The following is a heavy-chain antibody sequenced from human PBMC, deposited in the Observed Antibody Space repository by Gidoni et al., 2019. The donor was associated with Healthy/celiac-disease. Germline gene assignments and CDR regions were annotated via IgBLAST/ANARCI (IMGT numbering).Heavy chain of an antibody. D-gene: IGHD3-10*01. CDR1: GFTFSSYG. V-gene: IGHV3-33*01. J-gene: IGHJ4*02. CDR2: IWYDGSNK. CDR3: ARDRSLGSGSNFDY. Sequence: QVQLVESGGGVVQPGRSLRLSCAASGFTFSSYGMHWVRQAPGKGLEWVAVIWYDGSNKYYADSVKGRFTISRDNSKNTLYLQMNSLRAEDTAVYYCARDRSLGSGSNFDYWGQGTLVTVSS.